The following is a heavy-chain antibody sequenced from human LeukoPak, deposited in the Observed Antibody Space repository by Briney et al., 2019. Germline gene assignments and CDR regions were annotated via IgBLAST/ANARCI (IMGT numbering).Heavy chain of an antibody. D-gene: IGHD6-13*01. CDR3: ARERRIAAAGTGYYYYMDV. J-gene: IGHJ6*03. Sequence: ASVKVSCKASGYTFTSYDINWVRQATGQGLEWMGWMNPNSGNTGYAQKFQGRVTMTRNTSISTAYMELSSLRSEDTAVYYCARERRIAAAGTGYYYYMDVWGKGTTVTVSS. V-gene: IGHV1-8*01. CDR2: MNPNSGNT. CDR1: GYTFTSYD.